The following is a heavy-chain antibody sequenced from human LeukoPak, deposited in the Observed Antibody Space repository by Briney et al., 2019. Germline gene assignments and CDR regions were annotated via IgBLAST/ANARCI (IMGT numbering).Heavy chain of an antibody. Sequence: SETLSLTCTVSGGSISSSSYYWGWIRQPPGKGLEWIGSIYYSGSTYYNPSLKSRVTISVDTSKNQFSLKLSFVTAADTAVYYCARDFHYGDFYFDYWGQGTLVTVSS. D-gene: IGHD4-17*01. V-gene: IGHV4-39*07. CDR1: GGSISSSSYY. CDR2: IYYSGST. J-gene: IGHJ4*02. CDR3: ARDFHYGDFYFDY.